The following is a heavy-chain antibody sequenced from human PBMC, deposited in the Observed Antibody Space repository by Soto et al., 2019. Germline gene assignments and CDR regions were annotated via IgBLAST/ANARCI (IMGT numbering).Heavy chain of an antibody. J-gene: IGHJ4*02. CDR2: ISGSAGST. Sequence: GGSLRLSCAASGFTFSTYAMSWVRQAPGEGLEWVSSISGSAGSTYYADSVKGRFTISRDNSKNTLYIQMNSLRAEDTAVYYCAKDYEFTRPYYLDYWGQGTLVTVSS. D-gene: IGHD3-3*01. CDR1: GFTFSTYA. V-gene: IGHV3-23*01. CDR3: AKDYEFTRPYYLDY.